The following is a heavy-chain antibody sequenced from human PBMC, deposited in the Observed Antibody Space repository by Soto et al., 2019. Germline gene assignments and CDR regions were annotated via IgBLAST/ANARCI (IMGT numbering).Heavy chain of an antibody. CDR1: GGSITSGPYS. CDR3: ARLGGFCGSSNCNGYYAMDV. V-gene: IGHV4-39*01. CDR2: FHYGEKT. J-gene: IGHJ6*02. Sequence: QLQLQESGPGLVKPSETLSLTCTVSGGSITSGPYSWGWIRQPPGEGLEWIGTFHYGEKTYYNPSLGSRVTISVDTSHNQFSLKVTSVTVTDSAVYYCARLGGFCGSSNCNGYYAMDVWGQGTTVTVSS. D-gene: IGHD1-1*01.